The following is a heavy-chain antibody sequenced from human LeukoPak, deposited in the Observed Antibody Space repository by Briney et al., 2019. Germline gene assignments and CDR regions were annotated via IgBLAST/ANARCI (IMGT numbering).Heavy chain of an antibody. D-gene: IGHD3-3*01. CDR2: IYYSGST. CDR3: ARRLGYYDFRSGYYTGNYFDY. Sequence: SETLSLTCTVSGGSISSSSYYWGWIRQPPGKGLEWIGSIYYSGSTYCNPSLKSRVTISVDTSKNQFSLKLSSVTAADTAVYYCARRLGYYDFRSGYYTGNYFDYWGQGTLVTVSS. J-gene: IGHJ4*02. CDR1: GGSISSSSYY. V-gene: IGHV4-39*01.